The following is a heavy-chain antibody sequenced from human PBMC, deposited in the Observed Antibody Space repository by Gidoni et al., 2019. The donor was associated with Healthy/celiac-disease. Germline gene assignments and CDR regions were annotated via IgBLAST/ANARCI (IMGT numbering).Heavy chain of an antibody. Sequence: EVQLLESGGGLVQPGGSLSLSCAASGFTFSSYAMSWVRQAPGKGLEWVSAISGSGGSTYYADSVKGRFTISRDNFKNTLYLQMNSLRAEDTAVYYCAKLNGITIFGVVNPIDYWGQGTLVTVSS. D-gene: IGHD3-3*01. CDR1: GFTFSSYA. CDR3: AKLNGITIFGVVNPIDY. V-gene: IGHV3-23*01. CDR2: ISGSGGST. J-gene: IGHJ4*02.